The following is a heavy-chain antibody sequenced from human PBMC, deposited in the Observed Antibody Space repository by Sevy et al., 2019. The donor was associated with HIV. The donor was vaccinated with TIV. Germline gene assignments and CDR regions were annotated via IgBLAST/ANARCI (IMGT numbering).Heavy chain of an antibody. Sequence: GGSLRLSCEASGINIRDYWMNWVRPAPGKGLEWVANINPDGSKVYYADAVKGRFTISRDSAKNSVFLQMTSLRAEDKAVYYCVRAIQLAASYWGQGMLVTVSS. J-gene: IGHJ4*02. D-gene: IGHD2-15*01. CDR2: INPDGSKV. V-gene: IGHV3-7*02. CDR1: GINIRDYW. CDR3: VRAIQLAASY.